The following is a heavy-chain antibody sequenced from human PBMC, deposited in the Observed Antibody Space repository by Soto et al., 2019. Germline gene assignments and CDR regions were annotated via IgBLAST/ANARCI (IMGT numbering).Heavy chain of an antibody. Sequence: PGGSLRLSCAASGFTFSSYEMNWVRQAPGKGLEWVSYISSSGSTIYYADSVKGRFTISRDNAKNSLYLQMNSLRAEDTAVYYCARSGGDPYYYDSSGYAARYGMDVWGQGTTVTVSS. D-gene: IGHD3-22*01. CDR3: ARSGGDPYYYDSSGYAARYGMDV. V-gene: IGHV3-48*03. CDR1: GFTFSSYE. J-gene: IGHJ6*02. CDR2: ISSSGSTI.